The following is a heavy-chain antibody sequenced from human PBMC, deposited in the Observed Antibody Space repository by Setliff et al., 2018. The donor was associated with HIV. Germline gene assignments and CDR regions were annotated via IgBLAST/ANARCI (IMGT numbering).Heavy chain of an antibody. Sequence: ASVKVSCKASGYTFSRFGITWVRQAPGQGLEWMGWINAYNGNTNYAQKLQGRVTMTTDTSTSTGYMELRSLRSDDTAVYYCARGLEAFDIWGQGTMVTVSS. V-gene: IGHV1-18*01. CDR1: GYTFSRFG. CDR3: ARGLEAFDI. D-gene: IGHD1-1*01. CDR2: INAYNGNT. J-gene: IGHJ3*02.